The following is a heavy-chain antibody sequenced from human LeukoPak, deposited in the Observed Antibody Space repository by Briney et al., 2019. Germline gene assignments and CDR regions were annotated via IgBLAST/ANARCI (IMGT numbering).Heavy chain of an antibody. V-gene: IGHV3-7*04. CDR3: ARGLGRRSTSWLLEP. CDR2: INQDGSER. D-gene: IGHD2-2*01. Sequence: GGSLRLSCAASGFTFTKYWMTWVRQDPGKGLEWVANINQDGSERFYVDSVKGRFTISRDNAKNSLYLQMNSLGAEDTAVYYWARGLGRRSTSWLLEPWGQGTLVTVSS. J-gene: IGHJ5*02. CDR1: GFTFTKYW.